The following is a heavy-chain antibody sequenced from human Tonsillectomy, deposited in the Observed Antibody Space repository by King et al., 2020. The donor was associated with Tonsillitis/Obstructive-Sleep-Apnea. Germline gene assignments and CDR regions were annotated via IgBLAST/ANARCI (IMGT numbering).Heavy chain of an antibody. CDR3: ARTTSFYYYDMDV. J-gene: IGHJ6*03. Sequence: TLKESGPALVKPTQTLTLTCTFSGFSLSTSGMCVSWIRQPPGKALEWLARIDWDDDKYYSTSLQTRLSISKDTSKNQVVLTMTNMDPVDTATYYCARTTSFYYYDMDVWGKGTTVTVSS. CDR2: IDWDDDK. CDR1: GFSLSTSGMC. V-gene: IGHV2-70*11. D-gene: IGHD2-15*01.